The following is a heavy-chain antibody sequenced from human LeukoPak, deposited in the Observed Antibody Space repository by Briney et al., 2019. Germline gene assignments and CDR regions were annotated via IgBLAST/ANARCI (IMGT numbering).Heavy chain of an antibody. V-gene: IGHV4-59*01. CDR1: GGSITSYY. J-gene: IGHJ4*02. D-gene: IGHD3-16*01. CDR2: ISYSGTT. Sequence: SETLSLTCTVSGGSITSYYWSWIRQPPGKGLEWIGYISYSGTTNSNPSLKSRATVPLDTSKNQFSLRLTSVTAADTAVYYCARGGQRDVLYYFDFWGQGALVSVSS. CDR3: ARGGQRDVLYYFDF.